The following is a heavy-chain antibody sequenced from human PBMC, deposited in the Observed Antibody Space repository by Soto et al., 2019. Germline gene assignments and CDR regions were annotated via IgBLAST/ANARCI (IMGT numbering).Heavy chain of an antibody. J-gene: IGHJ4*02. CDR3: ARVGPPSDY. CDR1: GGTISSADYY. CDR2: IYYSGST. V-gene: IGHV4-30-4*01. Sequence: TMYLACTVSGGTISSADYYWSWIRQPPGKGLEWIGYIYYSGSTYYNPSLKSRVTISVDTSKNQFSLKLSSVTAADTAVYYCARVGPPSDYWGQGTPVTVSS.